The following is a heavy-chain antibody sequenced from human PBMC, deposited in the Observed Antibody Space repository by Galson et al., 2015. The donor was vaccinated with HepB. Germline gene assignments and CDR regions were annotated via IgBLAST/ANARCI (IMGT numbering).Heavy chain of an antibody. V-gene: IGHV3-30*03. CDR2: ISYDGSNK. CDR3: ASEEGYVRAFDI. D-gene: IGHD1-1*01. Sequence: SLRLSCAASGFTFSSYGMHWVRQAPGKGLEWVAVISYDGSNKYYADSVKGRFTISRDNSKNTLYLQMNSLRAEDTAVYYCASEEGYVRAFDIWGQGTMVTVSS. J-gene: IGHJ3*02. CDR1: GFTFSSYG.